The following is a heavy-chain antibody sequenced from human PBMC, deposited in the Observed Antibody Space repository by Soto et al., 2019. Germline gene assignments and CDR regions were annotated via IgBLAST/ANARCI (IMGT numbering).Heavy chain of an antibody. Sequence: GASVKVSCKASGYTFTSYYMHWVRQAPGQGLEWMGIINPSGGSTSYAQKFQGRVTMTRDTSTSTVYVELSSLRSEDTAVYYCARGASYYDILTGPYNWFDPWGQGTLVTVSS. CDR3: ARGASYYDILTGPYNWFDP. CDR1: GYTFTSYY. J-gene: IGHJ5*02. V-gene: IGHV1-46*03. CDR2: INPSGGST. D-gene: IGHD3-9*01.